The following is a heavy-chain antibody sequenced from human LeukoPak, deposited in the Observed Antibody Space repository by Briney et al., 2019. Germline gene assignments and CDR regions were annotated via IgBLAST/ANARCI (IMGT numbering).Heavy chain of an antibody. CDR1: GFTFSSYS. CDR2: ISSSSSTI. D-gene: IGHD6-19*01. J-gene: IGHJ5*02. CDR3: AKQVAGTRSWFDP. V-gene: IGHV3-48*01. Sequence: GGSLRLSCAASGFTFSSYSMNWVRQAPGKGLEWVSYISSSSSTIYYADSVKGRFTISRDNAENSLYLQMNSLRAEDTAVYYCAKQVAGTRSWFDPWGQGTLVTVSS.